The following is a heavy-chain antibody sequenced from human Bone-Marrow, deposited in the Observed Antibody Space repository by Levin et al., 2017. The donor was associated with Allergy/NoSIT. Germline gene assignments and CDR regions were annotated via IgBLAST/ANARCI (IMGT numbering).Heavy chain of an antibody. Sequence: SETLSLTCAVYGGSFSGYYWSWIRQPPGKGLEWIGEINHSGSTNYNPSLKSRVTISVDTSKNQFSLKLSSVTAADTAVYYCARARGLMGDRGIWGSYRFGEYFQHWGQGTLVTVSS. J-gene: IGHJ1*01. D-gene: IGHD3-16*02. CDR1: GGSFSGYY. CDR3: ARARGLMGDRGIWGSYRFGEYFQH. CDR2: INHSGST. V-gene: IGHV4-34*01.